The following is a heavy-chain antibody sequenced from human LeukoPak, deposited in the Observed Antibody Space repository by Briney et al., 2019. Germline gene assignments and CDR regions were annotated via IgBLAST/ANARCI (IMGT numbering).Heavy chain of an antibody. CDR1: GGSISSSSYY. D-gene: IGHD5-24*01. Sequence: PSETLSLTCTVYGGSISSSSYYWGWIRQPPGKGLEWIGSIYYSGSTYYNPSLKSRVTISVDTSKNQFSLKLSSVTAADTAVYYCARGTARWLQSTDFDYWGQGTLVTVSS. V-gene: IGHV4-39*01. J-gene: IGHJ4*02. CDR3: ARGTARWLQSTDFDY. CDR2: IYYSGST.